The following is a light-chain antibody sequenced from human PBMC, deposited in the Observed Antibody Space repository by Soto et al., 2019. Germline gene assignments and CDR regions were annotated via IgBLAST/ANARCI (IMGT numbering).Light chain of an antibody. CDR1: SSDVGGYNY. Sequence: QSVLNHPASVSGSHGESITISCTENSSDVGGYNYVSWYQQHPGKAPKLMIYDVSNRPSGVSNRFSGSKSGNTASLTISGLQAEDEADYYFSSYTSSSTPPYVFGSGTKVTVL. CDR3: SSYTSSSTPPYV. J-gene: IGLJ1*01. CDR2: DVS. V-gene: IGLV2-14*01.